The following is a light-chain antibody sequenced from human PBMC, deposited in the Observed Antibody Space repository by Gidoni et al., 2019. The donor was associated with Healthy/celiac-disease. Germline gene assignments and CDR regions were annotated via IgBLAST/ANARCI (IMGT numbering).Light chain of an antibody. J-gene: IGKJ2*01. Sequence: ELVLTQSPGTLSLSPGERATLSCRASQSVSSSYLAWYQQKPGQAPRLLIYGASSRATGIPDRFSGSGSGTDFTRTISRLEPEDFAVYYCQQGDTFGQGTKLEIK. CDR2: GAS. CDR1: QSVSSSY. V-gene: IGKV3-20*01. CDR3: QQGDT.